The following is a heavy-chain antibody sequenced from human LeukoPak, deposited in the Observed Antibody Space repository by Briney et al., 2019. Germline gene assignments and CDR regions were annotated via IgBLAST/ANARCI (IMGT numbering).Heavy chain of an antibody. CDR3: AKDYGGENFDY. D-gene: IGHD4-23*01. J-gene: IGHJ4*02. V-gene: IGHV3-30*18. Sequence: PGGSLRLSCAASGFTFSGSAMSWVRQAPGEGLEWVAVISFDGSYKSYADSMKGRFTISRDNSKNTLYLQMNSLRVEDTAVYYCAKDYGGENFDYWGQGTLVTVSS. CDR1: GFTFSGSA. CDR2: ISFDGSYK.